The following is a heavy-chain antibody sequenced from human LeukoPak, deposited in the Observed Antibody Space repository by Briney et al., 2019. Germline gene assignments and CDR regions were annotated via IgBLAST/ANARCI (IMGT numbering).Heavy chain of an antibody. J-gene: IGHJ3*02. V-gene: IGHV1-24*01. CDR1: GYTLTELS. CDR2: FDPEDGET. D-gene: IGHD1-26*01. Sequence: GASVKVSCKVSGYTLTELSMHWVRQAPGKGLEWMGGFDPEDGETIYAQKFQGRVTMTEDTSTDTAYMELSSLRSEDTAVYYCATWGSGSYPGASDAFDIWGQGTMVTVSS. CDR3: ATWGSGSYPGASDAFDI.